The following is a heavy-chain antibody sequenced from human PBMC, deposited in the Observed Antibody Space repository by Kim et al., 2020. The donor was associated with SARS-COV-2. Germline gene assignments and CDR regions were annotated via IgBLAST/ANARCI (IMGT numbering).Heavy chain of an antibody. CDR3: ANIGGYCSSTSCYTSPLRYMDV. CDR2: INHSGST. V-gene: IGHV4-34*01. CDR1: GGSFSGYY. Sequence: SETLSLTCAVYGGSFSGYYWSWIRQPPGKGLEWIGEINHSGSTNYNPSLKSRVTISVDTSKNQFSLKLSSVTAADTAVYYCANIGGYCSSTSCYTSPLRYMDVWGKGTTVTVSS. J-gene: IGHJ6*03. D-gene: IGHD2-2*02.